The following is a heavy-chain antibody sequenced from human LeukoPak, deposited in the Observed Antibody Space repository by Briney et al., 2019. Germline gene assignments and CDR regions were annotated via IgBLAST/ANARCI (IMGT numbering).Heavy chain of an antibody. Sequence: PGGSLRLSCAASGFTFSTYGTHWVRQAPGKGLEWVAVIAYDGETTYYADSVKGRFTISRDTSKNTLYLQMNSLRAEDTAVYYCAGGSYKINYWGQGTLVTVSS. V-gene: IGHV3-30*03. D-gene: IGHD2-15*01. CDR1: GFTFSTYG. J-gene: IGHJ4*02. CDR2: IAYDGETT. CDR3: AGGSYKINY.